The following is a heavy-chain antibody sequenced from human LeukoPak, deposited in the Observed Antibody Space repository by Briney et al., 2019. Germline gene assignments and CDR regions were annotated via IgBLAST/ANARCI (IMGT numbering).Heavy chain of an antibody. Sequence: ASVKVSCKASGYSFTTYALNWVRQAPGQGLEWMGWISAYNGNTNYAQKLQGRVTMTTDTSTSTAYMELRSLRSDDTAVYYCARDMITFGGVIDPFGYWGQGTLVTVSS. CDR2: ISAYNGNT. D-gene: IGHD3-16*02. V-gene: IGHV1-18*01. CDR1: GYSFTTYA. J-gene: IGHJ4*02. CDR3: ARDMITFGGVIDPFGY.